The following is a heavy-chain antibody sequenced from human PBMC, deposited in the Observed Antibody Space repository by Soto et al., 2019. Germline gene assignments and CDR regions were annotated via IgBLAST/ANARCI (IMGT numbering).Heavy chain of an antibody. CDR2: IIPIFGTA. J-gene: IGHJ6*02. V-gene: IGHV1-69*13. CDR3: AIMAAADTYYYYGMDV. Sequence: ASVKVSCKASGCTFSSYAISWVRQAPGQGLEWMGGIIPIFGTANYAQKFQGRVTITADESTSTAYMELSSLRSEDTAVYYCAIMAAADTYYYYGMDVWGQGTTVTVSS. D-gene: IGHD6-13*01. CDR1: GCTFSSYA.